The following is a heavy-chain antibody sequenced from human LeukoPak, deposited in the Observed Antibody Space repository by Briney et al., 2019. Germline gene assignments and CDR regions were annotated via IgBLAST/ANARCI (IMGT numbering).Heavy chain of an antibody. CDR1: GGSFTGYY. J-gene: IGHJ5*02. V-gene: IGHV4-34*01. CDR2: INHSGST. CDR3: ARGGYSGYDFWFDP. D-gene: IGHD5-12*01. Sequence: KPSETLSLTCAVYGGSFTGYYWSWIRQPPGKGLEWIGEINHSGSTNYNPSLKSRVTISVDASKNQFSLKLSSVTAADTAVYYCARGGYSGYDFWFDPWRQGTLVTVSS.